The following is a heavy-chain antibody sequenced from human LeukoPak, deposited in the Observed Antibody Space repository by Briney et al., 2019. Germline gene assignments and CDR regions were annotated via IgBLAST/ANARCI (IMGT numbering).Heavy chain of an antibody. Sequence: GESLQISCQGSGYRFTSYWIGWVRQMPGKGLEWMGIIYPGDSDTRYSPSFQGQVTISADKSISTAYLQWSSLKASDTAMYYCARTPRNIAAAMGWCGPWGQGTLVTVSS. CDR1: GYRFTSYW. CDR3: ARTPRNIAAAMGWCGP. J-gene: IGHJ5*02. D-gene: IGHD6-13*01. CDR2: IYPGDSDT. V-gene: IGHV5-51*01.